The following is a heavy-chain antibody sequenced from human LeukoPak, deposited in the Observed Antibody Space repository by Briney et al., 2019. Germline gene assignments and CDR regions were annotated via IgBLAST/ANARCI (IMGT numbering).Heavy chain of an antibody. V-gene: IGHV5-51*01. CDR2: IYPADSDT. CDR3: ARPTPSPGYSSSWYEGEFDP. CDR1: GYSFTSYW. D-gene: IGHD6-13*01. J-gene: IGHJ5*02. Sequence: GESLKISCKGSGYSFTSYWIGWVRQMPGKGLEWMGIIYPADSDTRYSPSFQGQVTISADKSISTAYLQWSSLKASDTAMYYCARPTPSPGYSSSWYEGEFDPWGQGTLVTVSS.